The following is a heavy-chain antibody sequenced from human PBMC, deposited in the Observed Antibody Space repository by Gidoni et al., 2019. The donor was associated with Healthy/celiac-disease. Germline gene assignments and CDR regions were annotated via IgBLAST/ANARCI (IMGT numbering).Heavy chain of an antibody. Sequence: QVTLKESGPALVKPTQTLTLTCPFSGFSLSTRGMRVSWIRQPPGKALEWLARIDWDDDKFYSTSLKTRLTIAKDTSKNQVVLTMTNMDPVDTATYYCARMGGDSSSWDNWFDPLGPGNPGHRLL. CDR3: ARMGGDSSSWDNWFDP. J-gene: IGHJ5*02. D-gene: IGHD6-13*01. V-gene: IGHV2-70*04. CDR2: IDWDDDK. CDR1: GFSLSTRGMR.